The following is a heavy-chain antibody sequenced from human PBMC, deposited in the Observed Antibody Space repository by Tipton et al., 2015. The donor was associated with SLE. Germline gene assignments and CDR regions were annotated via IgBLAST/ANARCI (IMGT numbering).Heavy chain of an antibody. CDR3: TRGGVRFLEWSVGHWFDP. J-gene: IGHJ5*02. Sequence: QSGAEVKKPGASVKISCKTSGFAFNNYYIHWVRQAPGQGPEWMGVINPSDGNTTHAQKLQGRFTMTTDTFTSTVYMEMSSPRSEDTGVYFCTRGGVRFLEWSVGHWFDPWGQGTLVIVSS. CDR1: GFAFNNYY. CDR2: INPSDGNT. V-gene: IGHV1-46*02. D-gene: IGHD3-3*01.